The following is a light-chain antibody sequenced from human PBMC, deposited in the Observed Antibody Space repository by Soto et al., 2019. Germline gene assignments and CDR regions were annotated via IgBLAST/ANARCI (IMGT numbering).Light chain of an antibody. Sequence: EIVLTQSPATLSLSPGERATLSCRASQSVSSCLACYQQKPGQAPRLLIYDTSNRATGIPARFSASASGTDFTLTISSLEPEDFAVYYCQQRSNWPLTFGPGTKVDIK. J-gene: IGKJ3*01. CDR1: QSVSSC. CDR2: DTS. CDR3: QQRSNWPLT. V-gene: IGKV3-11*01.